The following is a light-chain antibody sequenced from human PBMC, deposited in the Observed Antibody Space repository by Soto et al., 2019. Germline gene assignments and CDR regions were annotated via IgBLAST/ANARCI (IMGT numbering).Light chain of an antibody. CDR2: AAS. V-gene: IGKV1-39*01. CDR3: QQSYTTPWT. Sequence: DIQMTQSPSSLSASVGDRVTITCRASQSISSYLNWYHQKPGKAPKLLIYAASSLQSGVPSRFSGSGSGTDFTLTISSLQPEDFATYYCQQSYTTPWTFGQGNKVEI. J-gene: IGKJ1*01. CDR1: QSISSY.